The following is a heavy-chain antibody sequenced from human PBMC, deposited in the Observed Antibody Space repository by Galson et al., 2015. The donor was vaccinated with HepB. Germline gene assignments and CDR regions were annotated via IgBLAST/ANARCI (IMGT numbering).Heavy chain of an antibody. CDR2: INAGNGNT. CDR1: GYTFTSYA. J-gene: IGHJ6*02. CDR3: ARDFSLRPPSGSYYSRYYYYGMDV. V-gene: IGHV1-3*01. Sequence: SVKVSCKASGYTFTSYAMHWVRQAPGQRLEWMGRINAGNGNTKYSQKFQGRVTITRDTSASTAYMELSSLRSEDTAVYYCARDFSLRPPSGSYYSRYYYYGMDVWGQGTTVTVSS. D-gene: IGHD3-10*01.